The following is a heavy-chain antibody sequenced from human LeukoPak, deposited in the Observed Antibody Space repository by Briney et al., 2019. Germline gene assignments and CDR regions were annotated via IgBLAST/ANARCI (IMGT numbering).Heavy chain of an antibody. V-gene: IGHV3-7*03. CDR3: ARSSYSSSSSV. Sequence: GGSLRLSCAASGFTFSSYWMHWVRQAPGKGLEWVANIKQDGGEKYYVDSVKGRFTISRDNAKNALYLQMNSLRAEDTAVYYCARSSYSSSSSVWGQGTMVTVSS. CDR1: GFTFSSYW. CDR2: IKQDGGEK. J-gene: IGHJ3*01. D-gene: IGHD6-6*01.